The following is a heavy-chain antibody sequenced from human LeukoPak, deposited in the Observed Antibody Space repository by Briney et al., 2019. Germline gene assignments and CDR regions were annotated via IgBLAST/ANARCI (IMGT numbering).Heavy chain of an antibody. CDR3: ARDQGWTAYDHYGMDV. CDR1: GFTFSRYW. D-gene: IGHD6-19*01. CDR2: VKQDGSEK. Sequence: GGSLRLSCAASGFTFSRYWMSWVRQDPGKGLEWVANVKQDGSEKNYVDSVKGRFTISRNNAKNSLYLQMNDLRVEDTAVYYCARDQGWTAYDHYGMDVWGHGTTATVSS. J-gene: IGHJ6*02. V-gene: IGHV3-7*04.